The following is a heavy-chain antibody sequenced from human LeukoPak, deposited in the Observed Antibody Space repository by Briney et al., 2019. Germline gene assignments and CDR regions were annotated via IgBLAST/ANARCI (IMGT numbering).Heavy chain of an antibody. CDR3: ARDRNPSQQGRVAFDI. Sequence: GGSLRLSCAASGFTFEDYGMSWVRQAPGKGLEWVSGINWNGGGTGYGDSVKGRFTISRDNAENSLYLQMNTLRAEDTALYYCARDRNPSQQGRVAFDIWGQGTMVTVSS. CDR1: GFTFEDYG. D-gene: IGHD2/OR15-2a*01. J-gene: IGHJ3*02. CDR2: INWNGGGT. V-gene: IGHV3-20*04.